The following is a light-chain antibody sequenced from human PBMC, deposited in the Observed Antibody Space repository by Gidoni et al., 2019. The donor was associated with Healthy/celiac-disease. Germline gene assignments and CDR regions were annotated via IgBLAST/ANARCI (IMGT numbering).Light chain of an antibody. V-gene: IGKV3-15*01. Sequence: ELVMTQSPATLSVSPGERATLSCRASQSVSSTLAWYQQKPGQAPRLLIYGASTRATGIPARFSGSGSGTEFTLTISSLQSEDFAVYYCQQYNNWPTWTFGQGTKVEIK. CDR2: GAS. J-gene: IGKJ1*01. CDR1: QSVSST. CDR3: QQYNNWPTWT.